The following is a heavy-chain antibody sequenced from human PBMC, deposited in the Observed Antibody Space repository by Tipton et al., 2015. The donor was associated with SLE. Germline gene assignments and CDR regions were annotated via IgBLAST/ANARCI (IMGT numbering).Heavy chain of an antibody. CDR2: IYYSGST. CDR1: GGSISSYY. J-gene: IGHJ4*02. D-gene: IGHD2-21*01. Sequence: TLSLTCTVSGGSISSYYWSWIRQPPGKGLEWIGYIYYSGSTNYSPSLKSRVTISVDTSKNQFSLKLSPVTAADTAVYYCARHSLWHYFDYWGQGTLVTVSS. CDR3: ARHSLWHYFDY. V-gene: IGHV4-59*08.